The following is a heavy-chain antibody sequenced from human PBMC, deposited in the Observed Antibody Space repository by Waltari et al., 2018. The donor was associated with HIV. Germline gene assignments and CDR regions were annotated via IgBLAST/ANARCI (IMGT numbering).Heavy chain of an antibody. V-gene: IGHV3-48*02. Sequence: EVQLVESGGGLVQPGGSLRLSCPASGFTFSGYSMRWVRQATGKGLWWLSYITSSGSIILYADSVKGRFTISRDNAKNSLYLQMNSLRDEDTAVYYCARSKSYGMDVWARGPRSPSP. J-gene: IGHJ6*02. CDR1: GFTFSGYS. CDR2: ITSSGSII. CDR3: ARSKSYGMDV.